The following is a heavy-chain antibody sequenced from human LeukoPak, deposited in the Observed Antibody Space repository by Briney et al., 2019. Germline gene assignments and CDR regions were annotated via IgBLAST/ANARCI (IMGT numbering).Heavy chain of an antibody. CDR3: AKRPPIVVVSAARYEKSPTDY. CDR1: GFTFSSYA. V-gene: IGHV3-23*01. Sequence: GGSLRLSCAASGFTFSSYAMSWVRQAPGKGLEWVSAISGSGGSTYYADSVKGRFTISRDNSKNTLYLQMNSLRAEDTAVYYCAKRPPIVVVSAARYEKSPTDYWGQGTLVTVSS. J-gene: IGHJ4*02. CDR2: ISGSGGST. D-gene: IGHD2-2*01.